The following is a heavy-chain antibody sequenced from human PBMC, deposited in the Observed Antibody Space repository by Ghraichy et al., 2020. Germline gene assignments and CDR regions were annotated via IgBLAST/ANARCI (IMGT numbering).Heavy chain of an antibody. J-gene: IGHJ4*02. Sequence: GESLNISCAASGFTFSSYWMSWVRQAPGKGLEWVANIKQDGSEKYYVDSVKGRFTISRDNAKNSLYLQMNSLRAEDTAVYYCARDRRFPLEWLSPPRNLDYWGQGTLVTVSS. CDR2: IKQDGSEK. D-gene: IGHD2-8*01. V-gene: IGHV3-7*01. CDR3: ARDRRFPLEWLSPPRNLDY. CDR1: GFTFSSYW.